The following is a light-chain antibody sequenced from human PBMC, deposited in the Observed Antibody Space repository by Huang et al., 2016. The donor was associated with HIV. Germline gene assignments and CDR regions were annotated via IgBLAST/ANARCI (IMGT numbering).Light chain of an antibody. Sequence: DIQLTQSPSSLSASVGGRVTITCRASQDISSSLAWYQQKPGKAPTLLLSAASRLESGVTSRFGGSGSGTEYTLIIDSLQPEDFASYLCQQYYLTPYSFGQGTKLEI. CDR2: AAS. V-gene: IGKV1-NL1*01. J-gene: IGKJ2*01. CDR3: QQYYLTPYS. CDR1: QDISSS.